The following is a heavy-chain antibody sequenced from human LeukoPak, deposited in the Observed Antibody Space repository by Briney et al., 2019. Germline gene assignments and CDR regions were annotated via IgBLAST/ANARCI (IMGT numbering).Heavy chain of an antibody. CDR3: ARGQVVRDY. CDR1: GGSLSDYY. D-gene: IGHD2-15*01. Sequence: SETLSLTCAVYGGSLSDYYWSWIRQPPGKGLEWIGEINHDGNTNCNPSLKSRVTMSVDTSTNQFSLNLTSVTAADTAVYYCARGQVVRDYWGQGTLVTVSS. J-gene: IGHJ4*02. V-gene: IGHV4-34*01. CDR2: INHDGNT.